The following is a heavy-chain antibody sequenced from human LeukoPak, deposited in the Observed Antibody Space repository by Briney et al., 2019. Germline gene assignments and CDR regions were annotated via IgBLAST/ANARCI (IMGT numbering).Heavy chain of an antibody. CDR1: GFTFDDYV. CDR3: AKGGYTYGGRLFDY. V-gene: IGHV3-43*02. Sequence: GGSLRPSCAASGFTFDDYVMHWVRQAPGKGLEWVSFISGDGGATYYADSAKGRFTISRDNGRKSLYLQMHSLRTEDTALYYCAKGGYTYGGRLFDYWGQGTLVTVSS. CDR2: ISGDGGAT. J-gene: IGHJ4*02. D-gene: IGHD5-18*01.